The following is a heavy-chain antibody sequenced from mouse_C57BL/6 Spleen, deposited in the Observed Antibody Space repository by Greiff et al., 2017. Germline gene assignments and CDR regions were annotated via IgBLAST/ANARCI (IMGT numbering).Heavy chain of an antibody. CDR1: GFNIKDDY. Sequence: EVQLQQSGAELVRPGASVKLSCTASGFNIKDDYMHWVKQRPEQGLEWIGWIDPENGDTEYASKFQGKATITADTSSNTAYLQLSSLTSEDTAVYYCTRSKGFAYWGQGTLVTVSA. D-gene: IGHD2-5*01. CDR2: IDPENGDT. V-gene: IGHV14-4*01. CDR3: TRSKGFAY. J-gene: IGHJ3*01.